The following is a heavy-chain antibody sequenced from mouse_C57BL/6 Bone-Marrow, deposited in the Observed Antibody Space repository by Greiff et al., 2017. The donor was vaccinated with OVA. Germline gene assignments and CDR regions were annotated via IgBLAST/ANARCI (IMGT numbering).Heavy chain of an antibody. V-gene: IGHV3-6*01. D-gene: IGHD2-3*01. Sequence: EVQLQQSGPGLVKPSQSLSLTCSVTGYSITSGYYWNWIRQSPGNKLEWMGYISYDGSNNYNPSLKNRISITRDTSKNQFFLKLNSVTTEDTATYYCARDDGYYVAWFAYWGQGTLVTVSA. CDR2: ISYDGSN. CDR1: GYSITSGYY. J-gene: IGHJ3*01. CDR3: ARDDGYYVAWFAY.